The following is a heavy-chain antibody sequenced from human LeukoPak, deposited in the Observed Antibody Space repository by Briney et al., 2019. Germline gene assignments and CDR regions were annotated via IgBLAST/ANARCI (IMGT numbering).Heavy chain of an antibody. CDR1: TFTFSTYN. V-gene: IGHV3-74*01. D-gene: IGHD6-19*01. J-gene: IGHJ4*02. CDR2: INSDGSST. Sequence: GGSLRLSCAASTFTFSTYNMNWVRQAPGKGLVWVSRINSDGSSTSYADSVKGRFTISRDNAKNSLYLQMNSLRAEDTAVYYCARERYSSGWLPIDYWGQGTLVTVSS. CDR3: ARERYSSGWLPIDY.